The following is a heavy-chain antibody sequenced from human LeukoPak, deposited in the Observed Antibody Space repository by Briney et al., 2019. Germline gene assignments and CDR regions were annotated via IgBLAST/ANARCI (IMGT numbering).Heavy chain of an antibody. CDR2: FYYSGST. Sequence: PSETLSLTCTVSGGPLSGCYWSWIPEPPGKGVERIGYFYYSGSTNYNPSLKRRVTISVDTSKTPFSLKLTSVTAADTAVYYCATRPARGSGPYYPYFDYWGQGTLVTVSS. CDR1: GGPLSGCY. D-gene: IGHD3-22*01. CDR3: ATRPARGSGPYYPYFDY. J-gene: IGHJ4*02. V-gene: IGHV4-59*12.